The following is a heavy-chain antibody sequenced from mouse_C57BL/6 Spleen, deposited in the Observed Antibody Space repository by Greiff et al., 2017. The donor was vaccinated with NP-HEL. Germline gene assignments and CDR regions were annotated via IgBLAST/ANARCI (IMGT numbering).Heavy chain of an antibody. CDR2: LAPNSGGT. Sequence: QVQLQQPGAELVKPGASVKLSCKASGYTFTSYWMHWVKQRPGRGLEWIGRLAPNSGGTRYNEKFKSKATLTVDKPSSTAYMQLSSLTSEDSAVYYCAREFVDYWGQGTSVTVSS. V-gene: IGHV1-72*01. CDR3: AREFVDY. J-gene: IGHJ4*01. CDR1: GYTFTSYW.